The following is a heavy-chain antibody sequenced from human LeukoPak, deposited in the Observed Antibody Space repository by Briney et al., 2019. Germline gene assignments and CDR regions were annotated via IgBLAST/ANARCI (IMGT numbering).Heavy chain of an antibody. D-gene: IGHD6-13*01. CDR3: AKVVHTSSWYSTGH. J-gene: IGHJ4*02. CDR2: MSGDGEKT. Sequence: GGSLRLSRAASGFTFIDYAIHWVRQAPGKGLEWVSLMSGDGEKTYYAESVKGRFTISRDNSKNTLYLQMNSLRPEDTAVYYCAKVVHTSSWYSTGHWGQGTLVTVS. CDR1: GFTFIDYA. V-gene: IGHV3-43*02.